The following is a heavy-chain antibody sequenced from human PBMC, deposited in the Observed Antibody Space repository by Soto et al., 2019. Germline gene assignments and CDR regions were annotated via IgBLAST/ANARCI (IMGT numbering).Heavy chain of an antibody. CDR3: ALLYYDILTGQNWFDP. D-gene: IGHD3-9*01. J-gene: IGHJ5*02. Sequence: SGPTLVNPTQTLTLTCAFSGFSLSTSGVGVGWIRQPPGKALEWLALIYWDDDKRYSPSLKSRLTITKDTSKNQVVLTMTNMDPVDTATYYCALLYYDILTGQNWFDPWAQGTLVTGSS. CDR1: GFSLSTSGVG. V-gene: IGHV2-5*02. CDR2: IYWDDDK.